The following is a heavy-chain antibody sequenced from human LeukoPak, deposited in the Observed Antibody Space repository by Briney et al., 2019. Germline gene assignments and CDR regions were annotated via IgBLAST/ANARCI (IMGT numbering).Heavy chain of an antibody. J-gene: IGHJ4*02. V-gene: IGHV1-2*02. Sequence: ASVKVSCKASGYTFTGYYMHWVRQAPGQGLEWMGWINPNSGGTNYAQKFQGRVTMTRDTSISTAYMELSRLRSDDTAVYYRARVYDYDFWSGYRHDFDYWGQGTLVTVSS. D-gene: IGHD3-3*01. CDR2: INPNSGGT. CDR1: GYTFTGYY. CDR3: ARVYDYDFWSGYRHDFDY.